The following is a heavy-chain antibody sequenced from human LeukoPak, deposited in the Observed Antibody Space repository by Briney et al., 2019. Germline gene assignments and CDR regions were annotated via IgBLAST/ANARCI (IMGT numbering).Heavy chain of an antibody. V-gene: IGHV3-23*01. J-gene: IGHJ4*02. CDR2: ISGSGGST. CDR3: AKLSAVALGDSSCCFDY. D-gene: IGHD6-13*01. Sequence: GGSLRLSCAASGFTFSSYAMSWVRQAPGKGLEWVAAISGSGGSTYYADSVKGRFTISRDNSKNTLYLQMNSLRAEDTAVYYCAKLSAVALGDSSCCFDYWGQGTLVTVSS. CDR1: GFTFSSYA.